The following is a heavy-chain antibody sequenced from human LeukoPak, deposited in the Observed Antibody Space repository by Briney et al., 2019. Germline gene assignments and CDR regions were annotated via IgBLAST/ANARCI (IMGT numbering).Heavy chain of an antibody. D-gene: IGHD2-2*01. CDR1: GFTFGDYA. Sequence: PGGSLRLSCTASGFTFGDYAMSWVRQAPEKGLEWVGFIRSKAYGGTTEYAASVKGRFTISRDDSKSIAYLQMNSLKTEDTAVYYCTRDRDAHDAFDIWGQGTMVTVSS. CDR3: TRDRDAHDAFDI. V-gene: IGHV3-49*04. CDR2: IRSKAYGGTT. J-gene: IGHJ3*02.